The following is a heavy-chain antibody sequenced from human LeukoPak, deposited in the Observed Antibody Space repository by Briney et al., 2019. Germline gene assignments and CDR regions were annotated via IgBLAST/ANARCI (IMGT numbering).Heavy chain of an antibody. D-gene: IGHD4-23*01. Sequence: GGSLRLSCAASGFTFSSYWMTWVRKAPGKGLVWVSRIASDGSSTTYADSVKGRFSISRDNAKNTLYLQMNSLRVEDTAVYYCARGRPHGNDYWGQGTLVTVSS. CDR3: ARGRPHGNDY. CDR2: IASDGSST. CDR1: GFTFSSYW. V-gene: IGHV3-74*01. J-gene: IGHJ4*02.